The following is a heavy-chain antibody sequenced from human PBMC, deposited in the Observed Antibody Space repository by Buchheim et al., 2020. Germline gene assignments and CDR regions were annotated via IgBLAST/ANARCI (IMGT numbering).Heavy chain of an antibody. CDR2: IRNKAHGGTT. D-gene: IGHD5-12*01. CDR1: GFTFGDYA. Sequence: EVQLVESGGGLVNPGRSLRLSCTASGFTFGDYAMNWFRQAPGKGLEWVGFIRNKAHGGTTEYAASVKGRFAISRDDSKSIPYLQMNSLKTEDTALYYCTRALGYSGRYYFDYWGQGTL. CDR3: TRALGYSGRYYFDY. V-gene: IGHV3-49*05. J-gene: IGHJ4*02.